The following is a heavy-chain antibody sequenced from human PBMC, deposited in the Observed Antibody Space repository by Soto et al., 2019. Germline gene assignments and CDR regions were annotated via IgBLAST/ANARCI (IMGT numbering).Heavy chain of an antibody. Sequence: EVQLVEYGGGLVQPGRSLRLSCAASGFTFDDYAMHWVRQAPGKGLEWVSGISWNSGSIGYADSVKGRFTISRDNAKNSLYLQMNSLRAEDTALYYCAKAQPRLHYFDYWGQGTLVTVSS. CDR2: ISWNSGSI. V-gene: IGHV3-9*01. D-gene: IGHD6-13*01. J-gene: IGHJ4*02. CDR1: GFTFDDYA. CDR3: AKAQPRLHYFDY.